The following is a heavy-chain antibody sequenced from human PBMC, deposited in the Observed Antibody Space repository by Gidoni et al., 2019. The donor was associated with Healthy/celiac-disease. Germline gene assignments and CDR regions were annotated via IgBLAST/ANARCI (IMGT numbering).Heavy chain of an antibody. CDR2: ISGSGGST. CDR3: AKAFGEMYYYDSSGYSFDY. D-gene: IGHD3-22*01. V-gene: IGHV3-23*01. J-gene: IGHJ4*02. Sequence: EVQLLESGGGLVQPGGSLRLSCAASGFTFSSYAMSWVRQAPGKGLEWVSAISGSGGSTYYADSVKGRFTISRDNSKNTLYLQMNSLRAEDTAVYYCAKAFGEMYYYDSSGYSFDYWGQGTLVTVSS. CDR1: GFTFSSYA.